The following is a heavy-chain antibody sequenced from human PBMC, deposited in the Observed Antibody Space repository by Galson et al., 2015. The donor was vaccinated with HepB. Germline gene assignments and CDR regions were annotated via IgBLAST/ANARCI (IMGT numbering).Heavy chain of an antibody. Sequence: SLRLSCAASGFTFNTYAMTWVRQAPGKGLVWVSRINSDGSSTSYADSVKGRFTISRDNAKNTLYLQMNSLRAEDTAVYYCARDGWEMATIPYWYFDLWGRGTLVTVSS. D-gene: IGHD5-24*01. J-gene: IGHJ2*01. V-gene: IGHV3-74*01. CDR3: ARDGWEMATIPYWYFDL. CDR2: INSDGSST. CDR1: GFTFNTYA.